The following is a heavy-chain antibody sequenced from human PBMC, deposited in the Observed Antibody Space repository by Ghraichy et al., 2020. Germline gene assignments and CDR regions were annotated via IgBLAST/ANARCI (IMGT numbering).Heavy chain of an antibody. J-gene: IGHJ4*02. CDR2: INHSGST. Sequence: SETLSLTCGVYGGSFSGYYWSWIRQPPGKGLEWIGEINHSGSTNYNPSLKSRVTISVDTSKNQFSLKLSSVTAADTAVYYCARGPYGDYNDLGYWGQGTLVTVSS. CDR3: ARGPYGDYNDLGY. V-gene: IGHV4-34*01. CDR1: GGSFSGYY. D-gene: IGHD4-17*01.